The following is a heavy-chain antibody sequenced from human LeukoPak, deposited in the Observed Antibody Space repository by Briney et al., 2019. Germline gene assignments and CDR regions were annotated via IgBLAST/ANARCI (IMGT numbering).Heavy chain of an antibody. Sequence: GGSLRLSCSASGFTFNSYPVHWVRQAPGKALEYVSGISRNGGSTYYADSVKGRFTISRDNSKNTLYLQMSSLRAEDTAVYYCVKESGFMVAPNNAFDIWGQGTMVTVSS. D-gene: IGHD4/OR15-4a*01. CDR3: VKESGFMVAPNNAFDI. CDR2: ISRNGGST. V-gene: IGHV3-64D*06. J-gene: IGHJ3*02. CDR1: GFTFNSYP.